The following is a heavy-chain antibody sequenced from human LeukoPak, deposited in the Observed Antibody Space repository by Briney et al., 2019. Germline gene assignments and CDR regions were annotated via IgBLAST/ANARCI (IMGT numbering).Heavy chain of an antibody. V-gene: IGHV3-9*01. CDR1: GFTFDDYA. Sequence: GGSLRLSCAASGFTFDDYAMHWVRQAPGKGLEWVSGISWNSGSIGYADSVKGRFTISRDNAKNSLYLQMNSLRAEDTALYYRAKDIDSRGWGLKWYLDLWGRCTLVTVP. CDR2: ISWNSGSI. CDR3: AKDIDSRGWGLKWYLDL. J-gene: IGHJ2*01. D-gene: IGHD6-19*01.